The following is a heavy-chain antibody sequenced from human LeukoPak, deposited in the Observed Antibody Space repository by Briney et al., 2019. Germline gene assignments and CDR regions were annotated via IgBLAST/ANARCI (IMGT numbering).Heavy chain of an antibody. CDR2: MFYGGSA. V-gene: IGHV4-59*01. J-gene: IGHJ4*02. CDR3: ARGDSTSWYVDS. Sequence: SETLSLTCTVSGGSLSNYYWNWTRQPPGKGLEWIGFMFYGGSAYYNPSLKSRVTISVDTSKNQISLNLRSVTAADTAMYYCARGDSTSWYVDSWGQGALVTVSS. D-gene: IGHD6-13*01. CDR1: GGSLSNYY.